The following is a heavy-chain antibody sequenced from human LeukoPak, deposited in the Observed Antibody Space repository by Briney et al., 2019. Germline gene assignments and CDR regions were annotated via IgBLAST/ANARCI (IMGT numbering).Heavy chain of an antibody. D-gene: IGHD6-19*01. CDR2: IYSGGST. J-gene: IGHJ4*02. CDR3: ARSYSSGWYGYFDY. V-gene: IGHV3-53*01. Sequence: PGGSLRLSCVASGFTVSSNYMSWVRQAPGKGLEWVSVIYSGGSTYYADSVKGRFTISRDNSKNTLYLQMNSLRAEDTAVYYCARSYSSGWYGYFDYWGQGTLVTVSS. CDR1: GFTVSSNY.